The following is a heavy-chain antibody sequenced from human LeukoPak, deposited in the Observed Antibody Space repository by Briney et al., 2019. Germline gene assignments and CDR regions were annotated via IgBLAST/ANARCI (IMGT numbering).Heavy chain of an antibody. J-gene: IGHJ5*02. Sequence: SETLSLTCTVSGGSISSSSYYWGWIRQPPGKGLEWIGYIYYSGSTYYNPSLKSRVTVSVDTSKNQFSLKLSSVTAADTAVYYCARGAAVTTGLGWFDPWGQGTLVTVSS. CDR1: GGSISSSSYY. V-gene: IGHV4-31*03. CDR3: ARGAAVTTGLGWFDP. D-gene: IGHD4-17*01. CDR2: IYYSGST.